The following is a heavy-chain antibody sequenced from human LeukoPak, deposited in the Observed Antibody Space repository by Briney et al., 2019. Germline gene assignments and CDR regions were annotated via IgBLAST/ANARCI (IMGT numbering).Heavy chain of an antibody. Sequence: GGSLRLSCAASGFTFSSYAMSWVRQAPGKGVEWGSAIRGSGGSTYSADSVKGRFTISRDNSKNTLYLQMNSLRAEDTAVYYCAKGSKYSSGWYDYWGQGTLVTVSS. D-gene: IGHD6-19*01. J-gene: IGHJ4*02. CDR3: AKGSKYSSGWYDY. V-gene: IGHV3-23*01. CDR2: IRGSGGST. CDR1: GFTFSSYA.